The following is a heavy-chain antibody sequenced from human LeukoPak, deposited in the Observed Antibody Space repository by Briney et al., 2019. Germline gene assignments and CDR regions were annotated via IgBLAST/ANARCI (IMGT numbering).Heavy chain of an antibody. CDR1: GSSIRSYY. V-gene: IGHV4-59*08. CDR2: IYYIGGT. CDR3: ARRYDTSGRLDY. Sequence: SETLSLTCTVSGSSIRSYYWSWIRQPPGKGLEWIGYIYYIGGTNYNPSLKSRVTISLDTSKNQFSLKLNSVTAADTAVYYCARRYDTSGRLDYWGQGTLVTVSS. D-gene: IGHD3-22*01. J-gene: IGHJ4*02.